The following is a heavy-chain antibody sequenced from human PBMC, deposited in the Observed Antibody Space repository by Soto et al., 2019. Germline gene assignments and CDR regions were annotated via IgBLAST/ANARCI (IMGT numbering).Heavy chain of an antibody. CDR3: ARGYYGSGSYVWFDP. CDR2: INHSGST. CDR1: GGSFSGYY. Sequence: ASETLSLTCAVYGGSFSGYYWSWIRQPPGKGLEWIGEINHSGSTNYNPSLKSRVTISVDTSKNQFSLKLSSVTAADTAVYYCARGYYGSGSYVWFDPWGQGTLVTVSS. D-gene: IGHD3-10*01. V-gene: IGHV4-34*01. J-gene: IGHJ5*02.